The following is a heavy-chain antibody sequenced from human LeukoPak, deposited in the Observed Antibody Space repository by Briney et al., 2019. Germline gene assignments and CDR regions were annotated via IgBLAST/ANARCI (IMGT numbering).Heavy chain of an antibody. CDR1: GFTFSSYA. J-gene: IGHJ4*02. Sequence: GGSLRLSCAASGFTFSSYAMRWVRQAPGKGLEWVSYISSSSTTIYYADSVKGRFTISRGNAKNSLYLQMSSLRAEDTAVYYCAMSFDYWGQGTLVTVSS. CDR2: ISSSSTTI. V-gene: IGHV3-48*04. CDR3: AMSFDY.